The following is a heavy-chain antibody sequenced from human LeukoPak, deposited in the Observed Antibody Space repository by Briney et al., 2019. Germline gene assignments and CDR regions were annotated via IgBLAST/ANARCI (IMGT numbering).Heavy chain of an antibody. V-gene: IGHV1-2*02. J-gene: IGHJ4*02. CDR2: LNPTTGGT. CDR1: GYTFTNYY. D-gene: IGHD2-15*01. Sequence: ASVKVSCKASGYTFTNYYVHWMRQAPGQGLEWMGWLNPTTGGTDYAQKFQGRVTMTRDTSISTTYVDLSRLTSDDTAVYYCARDSRPTDCSGGACSYYYFDYWGQGTLVTVSS. CDR3: ARDSRPTDCSGGACSYYYFDY.